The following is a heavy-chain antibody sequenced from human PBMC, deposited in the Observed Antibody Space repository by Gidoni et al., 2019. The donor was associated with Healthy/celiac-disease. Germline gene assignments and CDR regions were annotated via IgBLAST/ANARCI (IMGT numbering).Heavy chain of an antibody. CDR1: GFTFGDYA. J-gene: IGHJ3*02. Sequence: EVQLVESGGGLVKPGRSLRLSCTASGFTFGDYAMSWFRQAPGKGREGVGFIRSKAYGGTTEYAASVKGRLTISRDDSKSIAYLQMNSLKTEDTAVYYCTRVIEMATISADAFDIWGQGTMVTVSS. CDR3: TRVIEMATISADAFDI. CDR2: IRSKAYGGTT. V-gene: IGHV3-49*05. D-gene: IGHD5-12*01.